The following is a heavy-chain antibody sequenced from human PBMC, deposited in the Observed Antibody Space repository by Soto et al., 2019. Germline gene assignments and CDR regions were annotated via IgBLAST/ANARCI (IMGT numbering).Heavy chain of an antibody. V-gene: IGHV1-18*01. Sequence: QVQLVQSGAEVKKPGASVKVSCKASGYTFTSYGISWVRQAPGQGLEWMGWISAYNGNTNYAQKLQGRVTMTTDTYTSTAYMELRSLRSDDTAVYYCARVGDPQYVVRYFDWFLPSPYYFAYWGQGTLVTVSS. CDR1: GYTFTSYG. D-gene: IGHD3-9*01. J-gene: IGHJ4*02. CDR3: ARVGDPQYVVRYFDWFLPSPYYFAY. CDR2: ISAYNGNT.